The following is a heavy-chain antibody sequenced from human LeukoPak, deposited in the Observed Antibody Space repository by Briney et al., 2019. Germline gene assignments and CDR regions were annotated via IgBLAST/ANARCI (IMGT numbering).Heavy chain of an antibody. CDR3: AKGSWGAGGSRYHDWLLN. Sequence: GGSLRLSCAASGFTFSNYGMHWVRQAPGKGLEWVAVISYDGSKKYYADSVKGRFTISRDNSKTTLFLQMNSPRVEDTAMYYCAKGSWGAGGSRYHDWLLNWGQGTLVTVSS. J-gene: IGHJ4*02. D-gene: IGHD3-9*01. V-gene: IGHV3-30*18. CDR2: ISYDGSKK. CDR1: GFTFSNYG.